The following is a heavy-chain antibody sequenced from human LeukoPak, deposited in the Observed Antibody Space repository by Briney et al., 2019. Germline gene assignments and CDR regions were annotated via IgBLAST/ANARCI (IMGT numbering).Heavy chain of an antibody. CDR3: ARDLDPQVVTANIGGY. CDR1: GFTFSSYG. D-gene: IGHD2-21*02. V-gene: IGHV3-33*01. CDR2: IWYDGSNK. Sequence: GRSLRLSCAASGFTFSSYGMHWVRQAPGKGLEWVAVIWYDGSNKYYADSVKGRFTISRDNSKNTLYPQMNSLRAEDTAVYYCARDLDPQVVTANIGGYWGQGTLVTVSS. J-gene: IGHJ4*02.